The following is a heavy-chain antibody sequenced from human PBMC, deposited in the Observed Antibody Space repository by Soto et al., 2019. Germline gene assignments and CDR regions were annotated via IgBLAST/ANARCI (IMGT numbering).Heavy chain of an antibody. D-gene: IGHD7-27*01. V-gene: IGHV4-34*01. CDR3: ARGRDAYKLGNV. CDR1: DESFGGNY. CDR2: INSSGTT. J-gene: IGHJ3*01. Sequence: QVQLSQWGAGLLKPSETLSLTCVVYDESFGGNYCTWIRQPPGKGLEWIAEINSSGTTSYNPSLKSRXIIXVXMSKKQCSLNLNSVTAADTAMYYCARGRDAYKLGNVWGQGTMVTVSS.